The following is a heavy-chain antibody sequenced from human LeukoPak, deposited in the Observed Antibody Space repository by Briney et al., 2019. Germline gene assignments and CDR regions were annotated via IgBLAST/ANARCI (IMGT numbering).Heavy chain of an antibody. CDR2: INAGNGNT. V-gene: IGHV1-3*03. D-gene: IGHD3-10*01. Sequence: ALVKVSCKASGYTFTSYAMHWVRQAPGQRLEWMGWINAGNGNTKYSQEFQGRVTITRDTSASTAYMELSSLRSEDTALYYCAKAYGSGSYYTSFWFDPWGQGTLVTVSS. CDR1: GYTFTSYA. J-gene: IGHJ5*02. CDR3: AKAYGSGSYYTSFWFDP.